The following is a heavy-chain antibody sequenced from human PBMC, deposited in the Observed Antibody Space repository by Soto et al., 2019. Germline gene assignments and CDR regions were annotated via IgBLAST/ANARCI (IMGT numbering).Heavy chain of an antibody. Sequence: ASVKVSCKASGYTFTGYYMHWVRQAPGQGLEWMGWINPNSGGTNYAQKFQGRVTMTRDTSISTAYMELSRLRSNDTAAYYCARGGWNDAAFDIWGQGTMVTVSS. J-gene: IGHJ3*02. CDR1: GYTFTGYY. V-gene: IGHV1-2*02. CDR2: INPNSGGT. D-gene: IGHD1-1*01. CDR3: ARGGWNDAAFDI.